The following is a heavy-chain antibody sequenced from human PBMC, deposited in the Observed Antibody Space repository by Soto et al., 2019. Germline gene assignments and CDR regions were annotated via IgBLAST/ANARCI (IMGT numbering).Heavy chain of an antibody. CDR1: GYSISSGYY. CDR2: FFLSAST. V-gene: IGHV4-38-2*01. J-gene: IGHJ3*02. D-gene: IGHD2-8*01. Sequence: PSETLSLPCAVSGYSISSGYYWGWNRQPPGKGLGWTGRFFLSASTYYNPSLKCRVSISVDTTHNQFSLQQISVTAADTAVYYCARVVEAALMVYALHDAFDIWRQGTMVTAS. CDR3: ARVVEAALMVYALHDAFDI.